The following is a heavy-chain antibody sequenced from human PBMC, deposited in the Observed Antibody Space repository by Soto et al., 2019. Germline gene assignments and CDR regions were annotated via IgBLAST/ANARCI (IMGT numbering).Heavy chain of an antibody. CDR1: GFSFSNFA. Sequence: VGSLRLSCAASGFSFSNFAMSWVRQAPGTGLEWVSSISGSGDKTYYLDSVKGRFTISRDNSKNTLYLHMNSLGAEDTAVYFCAKDYASTWYWYFDPWGQGTLVTVSS. J-gene: IGHJ5*02. V-gene: IGHV3-23*01. D-gene: IGHD6-13*01. CDR2: ISGSGDKT. CDR3: AKDYASTWYWYFDP.